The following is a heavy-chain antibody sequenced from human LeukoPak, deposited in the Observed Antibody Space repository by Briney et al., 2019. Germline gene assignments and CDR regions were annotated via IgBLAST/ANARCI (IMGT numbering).Heavy chain of an antibody. D-gene: IGHD6-13*01. CDR2: MYTSRSP. CDR1: GGSISSDY. V-gene: IGHV4-4*07. J-gene: IGHJ4*02. CDR3: ARGAGPFDS. Sequence: PSGTLSLTCTVSGGSISSDYWSWIRQSAGKGLEWIGRMYTSRSPNYNPSLKSRVTMSVDTSKNQLSLKLSSVTAADTAVYYCARGAGPFDSWGQGTLVTVSS.